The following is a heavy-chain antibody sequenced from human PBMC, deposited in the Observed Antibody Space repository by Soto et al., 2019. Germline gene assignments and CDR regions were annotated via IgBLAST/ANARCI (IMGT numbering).Heavy chain of an antibody. Sequence: GASVKVSCKASGYTFTSYAMHWVRQAPGQRLEWMGWINAGNGNTKYSQKFQGRVTITRDTSASTAYMELSSLRSEDTAVYYCARDGKYSGYDYRAFDYWGQGTLVTVSS. D-gene: IGHD5-12*01. J-gene: IGHJ4*02. CDR2: INAGNGNT. V-gene: IGHV1-3*01. CDR3: ARDGKYSGYDYRAFDY. CDR1: GYTFTSYA.